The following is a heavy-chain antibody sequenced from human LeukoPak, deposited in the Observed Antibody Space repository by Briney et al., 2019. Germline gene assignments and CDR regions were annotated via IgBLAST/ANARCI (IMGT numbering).Heavy chain of an antibody. D-gene: IGHD6-19*01. CDR2: ISYDGSNK. J-gene: IGHJ5*02. CDR3: AKGGIAVAGPIGKFDP. V-gene: IGHV3-30*18. Sequence: GGSLRLSCAASGFTFSSYGMHWVRQAPGKGLEWVAVISYDGSNKYYADSVKGRFTISRDNSKNTLYLQVNSLRAEDTAVYYCAKGGIAVAGPIGKFDPWGQGTLVTVSS. CDR1: GFTFSSYG.